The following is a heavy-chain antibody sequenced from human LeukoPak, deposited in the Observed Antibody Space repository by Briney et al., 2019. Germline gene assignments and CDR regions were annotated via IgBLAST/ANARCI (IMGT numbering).Heavy chain of an antibody. CDR3: TRQIYDFWSGYYLS. V-gene: IGHV3-73*01. CDR1: GFTFDDYG. D-gene: IGHD3-3*01. J-gene: IGHJ4*02. Sequence: GGSLRLSCAASGFTFDDYGMSWVRQAPGKGLEWVGRIRSKANSYATAYAASVKGRFTISRDDSKNTAYLQMNSLKTEDTAVYYCTRQIYDFWSGYYLSWGQGTLVTVSS. CDR2: IRSKANSYAT.